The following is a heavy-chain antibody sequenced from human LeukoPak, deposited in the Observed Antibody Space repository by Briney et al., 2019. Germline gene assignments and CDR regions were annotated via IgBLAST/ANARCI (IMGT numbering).Heavy chain of an antibody. J-gene: IGHJ4*02. CDR2: IKQDESEK. V-gene: IGHV3-7*01. CDR1: GFTFSNYW. D-gene: IGHD3-10*01. CDR3: ARVNDYDSGSLYRPVDY. Sequence: GGSLRLSCEASGFTFSNYWMSWFRQAPGKGLEWVANIKQDESEKKYVDSVKGRFTVSRDNVKKSLYLQMNSLRVEDTAVYYCARVNDYDSGSLYRPVDYWGQGTLVSVSS.